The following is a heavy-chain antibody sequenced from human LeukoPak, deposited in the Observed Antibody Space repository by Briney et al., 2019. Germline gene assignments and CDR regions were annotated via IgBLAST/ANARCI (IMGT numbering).Heavy chain of an antibody. Sequence: PGGSLRLSCAASGFTFSSYGMRWVRQAPGKGLEWVAFIRYDGSNKYYADSVKGRFTISRDNSKNALYLQMNSLRAEDTAVYYCAKDRQGTYGWFDPWGQGTLVTVSS. D-gene: IGHD2-8*01. J-gene: IGHJ5*02. CDR1: GFTFSSYG. V-gene: IGHV3-30*02. CDR3: AKDRQGTYGWFDP. CDR2: IRYDGSNK.